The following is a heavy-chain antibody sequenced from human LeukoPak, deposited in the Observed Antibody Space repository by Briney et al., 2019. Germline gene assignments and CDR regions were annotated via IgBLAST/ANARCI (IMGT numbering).Heavy chain of an antibody. Sequence: APVKVSCKTSGYTFTRYDIPWVRQAPGQGPEWMGGINVKNGNTNYAQKLRGRVTLSRDTSTSTAYMELRSLTSDDTAVYYCVRDPGAATFDYWGQGTLVTVSP. D-gene: IGHD2-15*01. J-gene: IGHJ4*02. V-gene: IGHV1-18*01. CDR2: INVKNGNT. CDR3: VRDPGAATFDY. CDR1: GYTFTRYD.